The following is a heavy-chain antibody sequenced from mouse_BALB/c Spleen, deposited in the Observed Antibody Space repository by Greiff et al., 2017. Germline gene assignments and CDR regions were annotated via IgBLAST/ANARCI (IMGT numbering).Heavy chain of an antibody. Sequence: QVQLKQSGPQLVRPGASVKISCKASGYSLTSYWMHWVKQRPGQGLEWIGMIDPSDSETRLNQKFKDKATLTVDKSSSTAYMQLSSPTSEDSAVYYCARGGGTGYFDYWGQGTTLTVSS. D-gene: IGHD3-3*01. V-gene: IGHV1S126*01. CDR2: IDPSDSET. J-gene: IGHJ2*01. CDR1: GYSLTSYW. CDR3: ARGGGTGYFDY.